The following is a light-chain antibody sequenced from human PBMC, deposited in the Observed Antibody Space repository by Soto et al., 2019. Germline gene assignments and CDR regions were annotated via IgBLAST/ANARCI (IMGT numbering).Light chain of an antibody. CDR2: EVT. CDR3: NSYTGGNPSYV. CDR1: TNDVGGYNY. V-gene: IGLV2-14*01. Sequence: QSVLTQPASVSGSPGQSITISCTGTTNDVGGYNYVSWYQQHPGKAPKLLIFEVTSRPSGVSHRFSGSKSGNTASLTISALQAEDEADYFCNSYTGGNPSYVFGTGTKLTVL. J-gene: IGLJ1*01.